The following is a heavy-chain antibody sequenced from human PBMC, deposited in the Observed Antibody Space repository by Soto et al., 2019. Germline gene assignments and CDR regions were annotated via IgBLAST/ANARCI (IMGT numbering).Heavy chain of an antibody. CDR3: ARERMVYAMGTYYYMDV. D-gene: IGHD2-8*01. CDR1: GGSFSGYY. J-gene: IGHJ6*03. Sequence: SETLSLTCAVYGGSFSGYYWSWIRQPPGKGLEWIGEINHSGSTNYNPSLKSRVTISVDTSKNQFSLKLSSVTAADTAVYYCARERMVYAMGTYYYMDVWGKGTTVTVSS. V-gene: IGHV4-34*01. CDR2: INHSGST.